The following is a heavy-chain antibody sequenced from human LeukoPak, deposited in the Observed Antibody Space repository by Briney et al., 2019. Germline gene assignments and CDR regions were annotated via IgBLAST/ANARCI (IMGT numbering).Heavy chain of an antibody. Sequence: GGSLRLSCAASGFTFSSYAMSWVRQAPGKGLEWVSAISGSGGSTYYADSVKGRVTISRDNSKNTLYLQMNSLRAEDTAVYYCAKCLSDRSGAFGVDVWGQGTTVTVSS. D-gene: IGHD3-10*01. CDR3: AKCLSDRSGAFGVDV. CDR2: ISGSGGST. V-gene: IGHV3-23*01. J-gene: IGHJ6*02. CDR1: GFTFSSYA.